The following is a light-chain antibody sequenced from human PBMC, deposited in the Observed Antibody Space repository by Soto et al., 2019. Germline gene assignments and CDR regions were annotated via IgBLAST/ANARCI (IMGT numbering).Light chain of an antibody. CDR1: QSVSSY. CDR2: DAS. Sequence: EIVLTQSPATLSLSPGERATLSCRASQSVSSYLAWYQQKPGQAPRLLIYDASSRATGIPDRFSGSGSGTDFTLTISRLEPEDLGVYYCQQYGYSPPWTFGQGTKVDIK. V-gene: IGKV3-20*01. J-gene: IGKJ1*01. CDR3: QQYGYSPPWT.